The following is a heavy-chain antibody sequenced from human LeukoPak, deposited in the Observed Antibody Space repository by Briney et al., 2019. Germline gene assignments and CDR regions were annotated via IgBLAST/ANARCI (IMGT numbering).Heavy chain of an antibody. D-gene: IGHD3-9*01. CDR2: IYYSGST. J-gene: IGHJ6*03. Sequence: SETLSLTCTVSGGSISSGSYYWGWIRQPPGKGLEWIGSIYYSGSTYYNPSLKSRVTISVDTSKNQFSLKLSSVTAADTAVYYCARHILTGYYYYYMDVWGKGTTVTISS. V-gene: IGHV4-39*01. CDR1: GGSISSGSYY. CDR3: ARHILTGYYYYYMDV.